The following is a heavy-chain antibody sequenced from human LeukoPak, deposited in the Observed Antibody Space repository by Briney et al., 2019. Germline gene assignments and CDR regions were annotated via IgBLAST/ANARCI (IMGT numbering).Heavy chain of an antibody. CDR1: GGSISSSSYY. CDR3: ARHGSIVVVTAILGLDY. D-gene: IGHD2-21*02. J-gene: IGHJ4*02. V-gene: IGHV4-39*01. CDR2: IYYSGST. Sequence: PSETLSLTCTVSGGSISSSSYYWGWIRQPPGKGLEWIGSIYYSGSTYYNPSLKSRVTISVDTSKNQFSLKLSSVIAADTAVYYCARHGSIVVVTAILGLDYWGQGTLVTVSS.